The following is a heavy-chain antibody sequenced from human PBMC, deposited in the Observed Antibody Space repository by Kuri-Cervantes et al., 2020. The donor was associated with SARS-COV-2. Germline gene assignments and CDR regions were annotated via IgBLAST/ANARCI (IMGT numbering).Heavy chain of an antibody. CDR1: GFTFSSYS. CDR2: ISSSSSTI. J-gene: IGHJ4*02. V-gene: IGHV3-48*02. Sequence: GESLKISCAASGFTFSSYSMNWVRQAPGKGLEWVSYISSSSSTIYYADSVKGRFTFSRDNAKNSLYLQMNSLRDEDTAVYYCARDGVKDDYGFSSYWGQGTLVTVSS. CDR3: ARDGVKDDYGFSSY. D-gene: IGHD4-17*01.